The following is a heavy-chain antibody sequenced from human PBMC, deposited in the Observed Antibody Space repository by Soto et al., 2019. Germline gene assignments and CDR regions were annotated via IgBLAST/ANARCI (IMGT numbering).Heavy chain of an antibody. D-gene: IGHD2-15*01. J-gene: IGHJ4*02. CDR3: ARENVPHGGSSNVADY. CDR2: INPDGGRT. Sequence: QVQLVQSGAEVKKPGASVKVSCKASGYTFTSYYMHWVRQAPGQGPEWMGIINPDGGRTSYARKFQGRVTMTRDMSTSTHYMELSSLRSNDTAVYYCARENVPHGGSSNVADYWGQGTQVIVSS. CDR1: GYTFTSYY. V-gene: IGHV1-46*01.